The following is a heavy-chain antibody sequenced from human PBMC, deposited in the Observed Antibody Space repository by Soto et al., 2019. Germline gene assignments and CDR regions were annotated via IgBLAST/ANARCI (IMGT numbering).Heavy chain of an antibody. CDR1: GYSFTSYW. V-gene: IGHV5-51*01. J-gene: IGHJ5*02. D-gene: IGHD6-6*01. CDR2: IYPGDSDT. Sequence: GESLKISCKGSGYSFTSYWIGWVRQMPGRGLEWMGIIYPGDSDTRYSPSFQGQVTISADKSISTAYLQWSSLEASDTAMYYCARSATSSSPQYNWFDPWGQGTLVTVSS. CDR3: ARSATSSSPQYNWFDP.